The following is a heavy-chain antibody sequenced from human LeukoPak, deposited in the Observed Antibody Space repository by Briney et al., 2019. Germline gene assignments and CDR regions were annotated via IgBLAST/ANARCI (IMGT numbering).Heavy chain of an antibody. Sequence: SETLSLTCTVTGGSISSSSYYWGWIRQPPGKGLEWIGRSHYSGNTYHNPSLESRVTISVDSSKNQLSLMLSSVTAADTAVYYCARLYDSSAFYPFDQWGQGTLVTVSS. CDR3: ARLYDSSAFYPFDQ. CDR2: SHYSGNT. J-gene: IGHJ4*02. D-gene: IGHD3-22*01. V-gene: IGHV4-39*01. CDR1: GGSISSSSYY.